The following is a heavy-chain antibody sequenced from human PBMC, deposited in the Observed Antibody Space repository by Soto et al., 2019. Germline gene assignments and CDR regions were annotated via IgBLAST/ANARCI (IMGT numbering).Heavy chain of an antibody. CDR3: ARDGGAKLRFLEWLFGAFDI. D-gene: IGHD3-3*01. CDR1: GGSISSGGYY. V-gene: IGHV4-31*03. J-gene: IGHJ3*02. CDR2: IYYSGST. Sequence: SETLSLTCTVSGGSISSGGYYWSWIRQHPGKGLEWIGYIYYSGSTYYNPSLKSRVTISVDTSKNQFSLKLSSVTAADTAVYYCARDGGAKLRFLEWLFGAFDIWGQGTMVTVSS.